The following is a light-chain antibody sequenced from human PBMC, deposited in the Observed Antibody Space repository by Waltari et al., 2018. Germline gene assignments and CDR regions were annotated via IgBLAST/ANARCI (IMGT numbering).Light chain of an antibody. J-gene: IGLJ1*01. V-gene: IGLV2-11*01. CDR2: DVS. CDR1: SSDIGAYNY. CDR3: FSYAGSYIYV. Sequence: QSALTQPRSVSGSPGQSVTISCTGTSSDIGAYNYVSWYQQHPGKAPQLVIYDVSKRPSGVPDRFSGSKSGNTASLTISGLQAEDETDYYCFSYAGSYIYVLGTGTTVTVL.